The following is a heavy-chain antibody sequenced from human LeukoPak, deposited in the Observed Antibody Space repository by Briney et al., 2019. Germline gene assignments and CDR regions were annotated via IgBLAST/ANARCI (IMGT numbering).Heavy chain of an antibody. J-gene: IGHJ4*02. CDR3: ARTVVNYFDY. V-gene: IGHV4-39*01. Sequence: SETLSLTCTVSGGSISSSSYYWGWIRQPPGKGLEWIGSIYYSGSTYYNPSLKSRVTISVDTSKNQFSLKLSSVTAADTAVHYCARTVVNYFDYWGQGTLVTVSS. CDR2: IYYSGST. CDR1: GGSISSSSYY.